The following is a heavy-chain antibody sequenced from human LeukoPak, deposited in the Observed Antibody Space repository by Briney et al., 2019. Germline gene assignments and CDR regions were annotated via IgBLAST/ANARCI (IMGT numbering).Heavy chain of an antibody. J-gene: IGHJ6*03. CDR3: ARDGSIAAADIPGDYYYYYMDV. CDR1: GYTFTGYY. D-gene: IGHD6-13*01. Sequence: ASVKVSCKASGYTFTGYYMHWVRQAPGQGLEWMGWINPNSGGTNYAQKFQGRVTMTRDTSISTAYMELSRLRSDDTAVYYCARDGSIAAADIPGDYYYYYMDVWGKGTTVTVSS. V-gene: IGHV1-2*02. CDR2: INPNSGGT.